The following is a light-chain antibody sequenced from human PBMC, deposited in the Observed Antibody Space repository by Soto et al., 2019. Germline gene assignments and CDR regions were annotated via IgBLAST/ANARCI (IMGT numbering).Light chain of an antibody. V-gene: IGKV1-5*03. CDR3: QQYDRFPYT. CDR1: QSISNW. J-gene: IGKJ2*01. Sequence: DIQMTQSPSTLSASVGDTVTITCRASQSISNWLAWYQQKPGQAAKLLIHKASTLESGVPSRFSGSGSGKEFTLTISSLQPDDFATFYCQQYDRFPYTFGHGAKLEIK. CDR2: KAS.